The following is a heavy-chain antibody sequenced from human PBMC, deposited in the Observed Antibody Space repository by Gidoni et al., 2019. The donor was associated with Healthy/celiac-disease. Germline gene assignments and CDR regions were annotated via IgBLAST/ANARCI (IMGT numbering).Heavy chain of an antibody. J-gene: IGHJ6*02. Sequence: EVQLVESGGGLVQPGGSLRLSCAASGFNFSDHYMDWFRQAPGKGLEWVGRTRNKANSYTTEYAASVKGRFTISRDDSKNSLYLQMNSLKTEDTAVYYCARRGWRYYYGMDVWGQGTTVTVSS. D-gene: IGHD6-19*01. V-gene: IGHV3-72*01. CDR1: GFNFSDHY. CDR3: ARRGWRYYYGMDV. CDR2: TRNKANSYTT.